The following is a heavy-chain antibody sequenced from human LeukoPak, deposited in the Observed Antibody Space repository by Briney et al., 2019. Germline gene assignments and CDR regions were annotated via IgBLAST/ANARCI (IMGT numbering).Heavy chain of an antibody. CDR2: INHSGST. D-gene: IGHD5-24*01. CDR3: ATVSRVAVGWHKKKYYYYCMDV. J-gene: IGHJ6*03. V-gene: IGHV4-34*01. CDR1: GGSLSGYY. Sequence: SETLSLTCAVSGGSLSGYYWTWIRQPPGKGLEWIGEINHSGSTNYNPSLKSRVTISVDTSKKQFFLKLNSVTAADTAVYYCATVSRVAVGWHKKKYYYYCMDVWGKGTTVTVSS.